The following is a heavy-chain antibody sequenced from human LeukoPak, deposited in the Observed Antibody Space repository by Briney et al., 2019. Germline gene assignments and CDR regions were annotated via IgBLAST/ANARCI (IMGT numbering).Heavy chain of an antibody. D-gene: IGHD1-26*01. CDR2: TSSSGSTI. V-gene: IGHV3-48*03. J-gene: IGHJ6*03. Sequence: GGSLRLSCAASGFTFSSYEMNRVRQAPGKGLERVSYTSSSGSTIYYSDSVKGRFTISRDNAKNSLYLQMNSLRAEDTAVYYCARSSVGATLYYSYMDVWGKGTTVTVSS. CDR1: GFTFSSYE. CDR3: ARSSVGATLYYSYMDV.